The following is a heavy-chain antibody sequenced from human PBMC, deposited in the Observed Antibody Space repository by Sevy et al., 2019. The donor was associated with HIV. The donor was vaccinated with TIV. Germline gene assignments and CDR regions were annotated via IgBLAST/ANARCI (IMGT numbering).Heavy chain of an antibody. CDR3: AGDLSYLDTGTYLH. CDR2: ISTKRYGGTV. D-gene: IGHD3-10*01. Sequence: GGSLRLSCTTSGFTFSDFAIGWFRQAPGKGLEWVGSISTKRYGGTVEYAASVRGRLTASRDNSKSMVYLQMNSLTTEDTALYYCAGDLSYLDTGTYLHWGQGTLVTVSS. J-gene: IGHJ4*02. CDR1: GFTFSDFA. V-gene: IGHV3-49*03.